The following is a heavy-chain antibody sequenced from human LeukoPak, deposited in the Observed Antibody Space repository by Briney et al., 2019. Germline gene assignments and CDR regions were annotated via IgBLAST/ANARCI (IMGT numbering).Heavy chain of an antibody. CDR3: ARVKYNYGLDY. CDR2: ISAYNGNT. D-gene: IGHD1-1*01. V-gene: IGHV1-18*01. J-gene: IGHJ4*02. CDR1: GYTFTGYG. Sequence: ASVKVSCKASGYTFTGYGISLVRQAPGQGLEWMGWISAYNGNTNYAQSLQGRVTMTTDTSTSTAYMELRSLRSDDTAVYYCARVKYNYGLDYWGQGTLVSVSS.